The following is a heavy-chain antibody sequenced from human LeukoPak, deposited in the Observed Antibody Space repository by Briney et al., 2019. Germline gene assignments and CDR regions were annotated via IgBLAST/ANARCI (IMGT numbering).Heavy chain of an antibody. V-gene: IGHV1-69*05. J-gene: IGHJ6*03. CDR2: IIPIFGTG. CDR3: ARGYSGIKGYYYYMDV. D-gene: IGHD1-14*01. Sequence: ASVKVSCKASGGTFSSYAISWVRQAPGQGLEWMGGIIPIFGTGNYAQKFQGRVTITTDESTSTAYMELSSLRSEDTAVYYCARGYSGIKGYYYYMDVWGKGTTVTISS. CDR1: GGTFSSYA.